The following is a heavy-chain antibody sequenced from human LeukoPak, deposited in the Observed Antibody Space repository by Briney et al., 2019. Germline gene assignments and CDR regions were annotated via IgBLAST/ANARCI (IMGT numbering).Heavy chain of an antibody. V-gene: IGHV4-38-2*02. Sequence: SETLSLTCAVSGYSISSGYYWGWIRQPPGKGVEWIGSIYHSGSTYYNPSLKSRVTISVDTSKNQFSLKLSSVTAADTAVYYCAREGEVVVPAAIYYMDVWGKGTTVTVSS. D-gene: IGHD2-2*02. CDR3: AREGEVVVPAAIYYMDV. J-gene: IGHJ6*03. CDR2: IYHSGST. CDR1: GYSISSGYY.